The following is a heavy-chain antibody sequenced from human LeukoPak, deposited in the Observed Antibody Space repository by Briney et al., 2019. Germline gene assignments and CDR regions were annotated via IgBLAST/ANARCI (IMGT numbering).Heavy chain of an antibody. D-gene: IGHD3-22*01. CDR3: ATKQKYYYDSSGRQTHDAFDI. J-gene: IGHJ3*02. CDR1: GYTFTGYY. Sequence: ASVKVSCKASGYTFTGYYMHWVRQAPGQGLEWMGWINPNSGGTNYAQKFQGRVTMTRDTSISTAYMELSSLRSEDTAVYYCATKQKYYYDSSGRQTHDAFDIWGQGTMVTVSS. V-gene: IGHV1-2*02. CDR2: INPNSGGT.